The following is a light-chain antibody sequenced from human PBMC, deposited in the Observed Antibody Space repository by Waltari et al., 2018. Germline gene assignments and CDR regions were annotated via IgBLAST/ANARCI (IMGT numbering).Light chain of an antibody. Sequence: QSALTQPASVSGSPGQSITISCTGTSSDVGGYNYVSWYQQHPGKAPKLMIYDVSKRPSGVSTRFSGSKSGNTASLTISGLQAEDEADYYCSSYTSSSTSRVFGGGTKLTVL. CDR1: SSDVGGYNY. CDR2: DVS. V-gene: IGLV2-14*01. J-gene: IGLJ2*01. CDR3: SSYTSSSTSRV.